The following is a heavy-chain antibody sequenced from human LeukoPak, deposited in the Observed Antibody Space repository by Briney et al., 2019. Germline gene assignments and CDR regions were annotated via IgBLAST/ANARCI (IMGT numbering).Heavy chain of an antibody. CDR2: ISKSGDNT. Sequence: GGSLRLSCAASGFSFSTYAMTWVRQAPGEGLEWVSGISKSGDNTYYTDSVKGRFTLSRDNSRNTLHLQMSSLRAEDTALYYCVKDRCDGTTCPEVWGQGTLVTVSS. V-gene: IGHV3-23*01. CDR3: VKDRCDGTTCPEV. CDR1: GFSFSTYA. D-gene: IGHD2-2*01. J-gene: IGHJ4*02.